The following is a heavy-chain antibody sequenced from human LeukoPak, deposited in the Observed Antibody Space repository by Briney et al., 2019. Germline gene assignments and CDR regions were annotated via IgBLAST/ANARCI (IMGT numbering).Heavy chain of an antibody. D-gene: IGHD6-6*01. Sequence: PGGSLRLSCAASGLTFSSYGMHWVRQAPGKGLEWVAFIRYDGSNKYYADSVKGRFTISRDNSKNTLYLQMNSLRAEDTAVYSCAKGGSSSGLMDVWGKGTTVTVSS. CDR3: AKGGSSSGLMDV. V-gene: IGHV3-30*02. CDR2: IRYDGSNK. J-gene: IGHJ6*03. CDR1: GLTFSSYG.